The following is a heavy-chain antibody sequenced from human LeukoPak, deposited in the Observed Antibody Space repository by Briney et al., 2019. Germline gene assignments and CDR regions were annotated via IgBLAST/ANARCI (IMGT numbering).Heavy chain of an antibody. Sequence: ASVKVSCKASGYTFTSYAMHWVRQAPGQRLEWMGWISAYNGNTNYAQKLQGRVTMTTDTSTSTAYMELRSLRSDDTAVYYCARVKYDFWSGLHPFDYWGQGTLVTVSS. V-gene: IGHV1-18*01. CDR1: GYTFTSYA. CDR3: ARVKYDFWSGLHPFDY. J-gene: IGHJ4*02. CDR2: ISAYNGNT. D-gene: IGHD3-3*01.